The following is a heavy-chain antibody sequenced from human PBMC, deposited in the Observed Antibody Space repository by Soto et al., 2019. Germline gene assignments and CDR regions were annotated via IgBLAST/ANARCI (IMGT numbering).Heavy chain of an antibody. D-gene: IGHD3-3*01. CDR2: ISWNSGSI. V-gene: IGHV3-9*01. CDR1: GFTFDDYA. CDR3: AKGPITIFGVVMSYYYYYMDV. J-gene: IGHJ6*03. Sequence: ESGGGLVQPGRSLRLSCAASGFTFDDYAMHWVRQAPGKGLEWVSGISWNSGSIGYADSVKGRFTISRDNTKNSLYLQMNSLRAEDTALYYCAKGPITIFGVVMSYYYYYMDVWGKGTTVTVSS.